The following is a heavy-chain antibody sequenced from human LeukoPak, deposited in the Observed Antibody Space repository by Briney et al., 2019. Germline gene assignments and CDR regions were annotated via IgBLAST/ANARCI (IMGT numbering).Heavy chain of an antibody. CDR1: GGSITSYY. CDR3: ARRRGWKQQLVYFDY. Sequence: SETLSLTCTVSGGSITSYYWSWIRQPPGKGLEWIGYLFHSGTRRYNPSLKSRVTISADTIKNQIFLTLNSTTAADTAVYYCARRRGWKQQLVYFDYWGQGTLATVSS. V-gene: IGHV4-59*08. J-gene: IGHJ4*02. D-gene: IGHD6-13*01. CDR2: LFHSGTR.